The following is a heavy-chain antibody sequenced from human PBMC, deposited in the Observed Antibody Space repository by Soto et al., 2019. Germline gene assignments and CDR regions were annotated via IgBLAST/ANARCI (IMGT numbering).Heavy chain of an antibody. V-gene: IGHV1-18*01. CDR1: GYTFTSYG. J-gene: IGHJ6*02. D-gene: IGHD2-2*01. CDR3: ARDISTSNYGMDV. Sequence: QVQLVQSGAEVKKPGASVKVSCKASGYTFTSYGISWVRQAPGQGLAWMGWISAYNGNTTYAQKLQGRVTMTTDTCTSTAYMELRSLRSDDTAVYYCARDISTSNYGMDVWGQGTTVTVSS. CDR2: ISAYNGNT.